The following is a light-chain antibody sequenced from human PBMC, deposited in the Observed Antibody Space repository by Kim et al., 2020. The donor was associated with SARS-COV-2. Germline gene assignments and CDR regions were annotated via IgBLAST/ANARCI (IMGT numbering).Light chain of an antibody. CDR3: CSYAGYSTPVV. Sequence: TRTIAGPGTRIDVVRYTCVSWYQQYPGKAPKVMISEVTKRPSGVSNRFSGSKSGNTASLTISGLQAEDEADYYCCSYAGYSTPVVFGGGTQLTVL. CDR1: RIDVVRYTC. J-gene: IGLJ2*01. V-gene: IGLV2-23*02. CDR2: EVT.